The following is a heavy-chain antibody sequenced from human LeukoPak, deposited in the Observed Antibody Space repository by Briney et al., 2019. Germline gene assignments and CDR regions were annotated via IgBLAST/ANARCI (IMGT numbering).Heavy chain of an antibody. CDR2: IIPIFGTA. CDR1: GGTLSSYA. Sequence: ASVKVSCKASGGTLSSYAISWVRQAPGQGLEWMGGIIPIFGTANYAQKFQGRVTITADESTSTAYMELSSLRSEDTAVYYCARDSGYSSSWEFDYWGQGTLVTVSS. V-gene: IGHV1-69*13. J-gene: IGHJ4*02. D-gene: IGHD6-13*01. CDR3: ARDSGYSSSWEFDY.